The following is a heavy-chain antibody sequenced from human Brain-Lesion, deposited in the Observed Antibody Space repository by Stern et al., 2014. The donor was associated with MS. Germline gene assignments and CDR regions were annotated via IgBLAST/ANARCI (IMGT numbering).Heavy chain of an antibody. Sequence: EVQLVQSGGGLVQPGGSLRLSCAASGFSFSTYAMSWVRQTPGKGLQWVSVISASGGPTYYADSVKGRFTISRDNSKNTLYLQMDSLRADDTAVYYCAKWPHHIAVAGTRYFQHWGQGTLVTVSS. D-gene: IGHD6-19*01. CDR1: GFSFSTYA. V-gene: IGHV3-23*04. J-gene: IGHJ1*01. CDR2: ISASGGPT. CDR3: AKWPHHIAVAGTRYFQH.